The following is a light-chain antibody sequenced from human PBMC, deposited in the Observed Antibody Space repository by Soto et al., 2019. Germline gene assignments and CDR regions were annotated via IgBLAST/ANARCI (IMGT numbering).Light chain of an antibody. J-gene: IGKJ1*01. CDR1: QSLLHSNGYNY. Sequence: DIVMTQSPLSLPVTPGEPASISCRSSQSLLHSNGYNYLDWYLQKPGQSPQLLIYLGYNRASGVPDRFSGSGSGTDFTLKSSRVEAEDVGVYYCMQALQTPWTFGQGTKVEIK. CDR2: LGY. V-gene: IGKV2-28*01. CDR3: MQALQTPWT.